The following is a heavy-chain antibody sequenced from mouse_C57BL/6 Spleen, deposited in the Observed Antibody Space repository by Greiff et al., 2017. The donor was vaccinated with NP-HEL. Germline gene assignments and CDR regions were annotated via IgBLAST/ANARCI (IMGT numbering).Heavy chain of an antibody. V-gene: IGHV1-53*01. J-gene: IGHJ2*01. D-gene: IGHD2-4*01. CDR2: INPSNGGT. CDR1: GYTFTSYW. Sequence: QVQLQQPGTELVKPGASVKLSCKASGYTFTSYWMPWVKQRPGQGLEWIGNINPSNGGTNYNERFKSKATLTVDNSSSTAYMQLSSLTSEDSAVYYCARGKFYYDFDYWGQGTTLTVSS. CDR3: ARGKFYYDFDY.